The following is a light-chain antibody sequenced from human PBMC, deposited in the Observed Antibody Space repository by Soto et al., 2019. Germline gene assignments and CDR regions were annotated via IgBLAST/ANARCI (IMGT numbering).Light chain of an antibody. CDR1: QSINSE. V-gene: IGKV3-15*01. CDR2: GAS. CDR3: QQGHNWPLT. Sequence: EIVMTQSPATLSLSPGERAALSCRASQSINSELAWYQQKPGQPPRLLLYGASTRATGGPARFTGSESGSEFTLTISGLQSEDVAVYYCQQGHNWPLTFGQGTRLEI. J-gene: IGKJ2*01.